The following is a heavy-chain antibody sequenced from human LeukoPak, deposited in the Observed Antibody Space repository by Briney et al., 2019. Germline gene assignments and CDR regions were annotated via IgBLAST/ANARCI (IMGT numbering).Heavy chain of an antibody. Sequence: TGGSLRLSCAASGFTFSSYWMHWVRQPPGKGLVWVSRITSDGSSTSYADSVKGRFTISRDNAKNTLYLQMNSLRAEDTAVYYCARAYAPLDYFDYWGQGTLVTVSS. V-gene: IGHV3-74*01. CDR3: ARAYAPLDYFDY. D-gene: IGHD3-16*01. J-gene: IGHJ4*02. CDR1: GFTFSSYW. CDR2: ITSDGSST.